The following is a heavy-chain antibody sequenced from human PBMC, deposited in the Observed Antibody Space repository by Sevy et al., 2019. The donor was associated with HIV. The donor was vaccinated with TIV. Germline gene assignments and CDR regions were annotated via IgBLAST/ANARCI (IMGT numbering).Heavy chain of an antibody. J-gene: IGHJ5*02. Sequence: GGSLRLSCAASGFTFSIAWMSWVSQVPGKGLESVGRIKSKTDGGTTDYAAPVKGRFTISRDDSKTTLYLQMNNLKTEDTAVYYCTTDGLFAPWGQGTLVTVSS. CDR1: GFTFSIAW. CDR2: IKSKTDGGTT. V-gene: IGHV3-15*01. CDR3: TTDGLFAP.